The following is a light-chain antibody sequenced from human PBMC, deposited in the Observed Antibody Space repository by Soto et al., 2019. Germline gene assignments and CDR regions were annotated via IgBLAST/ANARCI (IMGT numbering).Light chain of an antibody. J-gene: IGKJ1*01. V-gene: IGKV1-8*01. CDR3: QQYNSYSRT. CDR2: AAS. CDR1: QGISSY. Sequence: AIRMTQSPSSLSASTGDRVTITCRASQGISSYLAWYQQKPGKAPKLLIYAASTLQSGVPSRFSGSGSGTDFTLTISCLQSEDFATYYCQQYNSYSRTLGQGTKVDTK.